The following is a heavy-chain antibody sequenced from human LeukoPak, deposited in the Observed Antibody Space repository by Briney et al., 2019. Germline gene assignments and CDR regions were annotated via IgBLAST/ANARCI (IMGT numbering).Heavy chain of an antibody. Sequence: GGSLRLSCAASGFTFSTYDMTWIRQAAGKGLEWVSSISASGGSTYYADSVKGRFTTSRDNSKNTLYLQMNGLRAEDTAVYYCAKDLAAVPGNKYFAYWGQGTLVTVSS. CDR3: AKDLAAVPGNKYFAY. J-gene: IGHJ4*02. D-gene: IGHD6-19*01. CDR2: ISASGGST. CDR1: GFTFSTYD. V-gene: IGHV3-23*01.